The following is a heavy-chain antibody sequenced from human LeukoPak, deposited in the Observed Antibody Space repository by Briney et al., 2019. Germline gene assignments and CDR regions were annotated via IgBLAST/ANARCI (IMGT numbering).Heavy chain of an antibody. Sequence: GGSLRLSCAASGFTFSSYAMHWVRQAPGKGLEWVAVISYDGSNKYYADSVKGRFTISRDNSKNTLYLQMNSLRAEDTAVYYCAGEYGYGDYHVFYYYYGMDVWGQGTTVTVSS. D-gene: IGHD4-17*01. CDR3: AGEYGYGDYHVFYYYYGMDV. CDR1: GFTFSSYA. V-gene: IGHV3-30*04. J-gene: IGHJ6*02. CDR2: ISYDGSNK.